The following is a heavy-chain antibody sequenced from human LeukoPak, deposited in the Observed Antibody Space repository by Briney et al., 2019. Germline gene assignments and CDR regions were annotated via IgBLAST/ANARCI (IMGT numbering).Heavy chain of an antibody. J-gene: IGHJ4*02. D-gene: IGHD2-2*01. Sequence: ASVKVSCKASGGTFSTYAISWVRQAPGQGLEWMGGITPIFGTPNYAQKFQGRVTITAAESTNTAYMELSNLRSEDTAVYYCARGVRKAAASFDYWGQGTLVTVSS. V-gene: IGHV1-69*13. CDR1: GGTFSTYA. CDR2: ITPIFGTP. CDR3: ARGVRKAAASFDY.